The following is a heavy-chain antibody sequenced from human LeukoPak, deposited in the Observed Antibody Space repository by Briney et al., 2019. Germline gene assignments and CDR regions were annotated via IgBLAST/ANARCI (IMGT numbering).Heavy chain of an antibody. CDR1: GFTFSSYS. Sequence: GGSLRLSCAASGFTFSSYSMNWVRQAPGNGLERVSSISSSSSYIYYADSVKGRFTISRDNAKNSLYLQMNSLRAEDTAVYYCARGYYSTLRFDYWGQGTLVTVSS. CDR3: ARGYYSTLRFDY. V-gene: IGHV3-21*01. J-gene: IGHJ4*02. D-gene: IGHD3-22*01. CDR2: ISSSSSYI.